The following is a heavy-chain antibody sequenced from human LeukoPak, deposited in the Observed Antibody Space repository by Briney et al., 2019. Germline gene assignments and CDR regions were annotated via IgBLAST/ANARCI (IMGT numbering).Heavy chain of an antibody. J-gene: IGHJ4*02. D-gene: IGHD3-9*01. CDR3: AKGTTYYDILTDYGYPYYFDY. Sequence: PGGSLRLSCAASVFTFSSYAMSCVRQAPGKGLECGSAISGSGCSTYYADSVKGRFTISRDNSKNTLYVQMNSLRDKDTATYYCAKGTTYYDILTDYGYPYYFDYWGQGTLVTVSS. V-gene: IGHV3-23*01. CDR1: VFTFSSYA. CDR2: ISGSGCST.